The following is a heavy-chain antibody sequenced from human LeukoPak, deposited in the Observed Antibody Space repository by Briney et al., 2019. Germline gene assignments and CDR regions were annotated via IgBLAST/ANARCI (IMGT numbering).Heavy chain of an antibody. CDR3: AGGIAHNWFDP. CDR2: IHHSGSS. CDR1: GGSISSDDDY. V-gene: IGHV4-30-4*01. Sequence: PSQTLSLTCTVSGGSISSDDDYWSWIRQPPGKGLEWIGYIHHSGSSYYNPSLKSRVSMSVDTSRNQFSLKLSSVTAADTAVYYCAGGIAHNWFDPWGQGTLVTVSS. D-gene: IGHD2-21*01. J-gene: IGHJ5*02.